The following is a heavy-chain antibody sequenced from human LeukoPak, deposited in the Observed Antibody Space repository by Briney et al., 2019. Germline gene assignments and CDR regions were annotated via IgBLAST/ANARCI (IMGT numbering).Heavy chain of an antibody. CDR1: GFTFSFYT. CDR3: ARQKYQRGPDVSYFDY. D-gene: IGHD2-8*01. J-gene: IGHJ4*02. V-gene: IGHV3-21*01. CDR2: ITEDSSYI. Sequence: GGSLRLSCAASGFTFSFYTMNWVRQAPGKGLEWVSSITEDSSYIYYADSVKGRFTISRDNAKNSLYLQMNSLRAEDTAVYYCARQKYQRGPDVSYFDYWGQGTLVTVSS.